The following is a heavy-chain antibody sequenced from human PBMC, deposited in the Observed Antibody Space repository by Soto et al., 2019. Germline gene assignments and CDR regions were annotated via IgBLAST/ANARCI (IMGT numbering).Heavy chain of an antibody. CDR2: IYYSGST. CDR1: GGSISSSSYY. J-gene: IGHJ6*02. D-gene: IGHD2-2*01. Sequence: PSETLSLTCTVSGGSISSSSYYWGWIRQPPGKGLEWIGSIYYSGSTYYNPSLKSRVTISVDTSKNQFSLKLSSVTAADTAVYYCARNPYCSSTSCYDFYYYYGMDVWGQGTTVTVSS. V-gene: IGHV4-39*07. CDR3: ARNPYCSSTSCYDFYYYYGMDV.